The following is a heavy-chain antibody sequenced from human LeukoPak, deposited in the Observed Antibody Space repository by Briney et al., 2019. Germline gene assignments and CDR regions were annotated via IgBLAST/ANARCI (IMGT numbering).Heavy chain of an antibody. Sequence: GGSLRLSCAASGFTFSSYGMSWGRQAPGKGLEWVSAISDNGGRTYYADSVKGRFTISIDNSKNTLSLQLNSLRAEDTAVYYFAKVRPIYCSSTSCYPWFDPWGERTLVTVS. J-gene: IGHJ5*02. CDR3: AKVRPIYCSSTSCYPWFDP. CDR1: GFTFSSYG. V-gene: IGHV3-23*01. CDR2: ISDNGGRT. D-gene: IGHD2-2*01.